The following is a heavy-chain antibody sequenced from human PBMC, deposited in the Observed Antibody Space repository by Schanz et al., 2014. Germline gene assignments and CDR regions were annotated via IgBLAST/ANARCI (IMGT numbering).Heavy chain of an antibody. CDR3: ARDKGGLIPFDY. CDR2: ISIRGGNT. D-gene: IGHD2-15*01. CDR1: GFTFSTYA. V-gene: IGHV3-23*04. Sequence: EVQLVESGGGLVKPGGSLRLSCAASGFTFSTYAMTWVRQAPGKGLEWVSSISIRGGNTYYTDSVKGRFTISRDNSKNTVHLQMNSLRAEDTAVYYCARDKGGLIPFDYWGQGTLVAVSS. J-gene: IGHJ4*02.